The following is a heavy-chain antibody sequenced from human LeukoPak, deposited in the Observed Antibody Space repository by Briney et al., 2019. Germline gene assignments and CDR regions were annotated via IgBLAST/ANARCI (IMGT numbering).Heavy chain of an antibody. V-gene: IGHV3-53*01. CDR3: ARESSSWSNVFDY. J-gene: IGHJ4*02. Sequence: PGGSLRLSCAASGFTVSSNYMSWVRQAPGKGLEWVSVIYSSGSTYYADSVKGRFTISRDNSKNTLHLQMNTLRAEDTAVYYCARESSSWSNVFDYWGQGTLVTVSS. CDR1: GFTVSSNY. D-gene: IGHD6-13*01. CDR2: IYSSGST.